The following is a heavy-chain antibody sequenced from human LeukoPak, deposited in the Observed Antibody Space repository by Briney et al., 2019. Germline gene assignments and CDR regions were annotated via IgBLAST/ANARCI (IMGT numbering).Heavy chain of an antibody. Sequence: SQTLSLTCAISGDSVSSNIAAWNWIRQSPSRGLEWLGRTYYRSKWYNGYAVSVKSRVTINPDTSKNQISLQLNSVTPEDTAVYYCARVFSSAYDTSFDYWGQGTLVTVSS. CDR3: ARVFSSAYDTSFDY. CDR2: TYYRSKWYN. J-gene: IGHJ4*02. CDR1: GDSVSSNIAA. V-gene: IGHV6-1*01. D-gene: IGHD5-12*01.